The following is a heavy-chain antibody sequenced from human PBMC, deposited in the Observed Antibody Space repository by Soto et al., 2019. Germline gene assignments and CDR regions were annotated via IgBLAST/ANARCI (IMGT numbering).Heavy chain of an antibody. CDR3: AREYCANGIFYLPDY. V-gene: IGHV1-18*01. J-gene: IGHJ4*02. CDR1: GYTFTTHG. D-gene: IGHD2-8*01. CDR2: ISTYNGNT. Sequence: QGQLVQSGAEVKKPGASVKVSCKASGYTFTTHGISWVRQAPGQGREWMGWISTYNGNTYYTQKLQGRVTMTTDTPTTTAYMERTSVKSDDTAVYYCAREYCANGIFYLPDYWGQGTLVTVSS.